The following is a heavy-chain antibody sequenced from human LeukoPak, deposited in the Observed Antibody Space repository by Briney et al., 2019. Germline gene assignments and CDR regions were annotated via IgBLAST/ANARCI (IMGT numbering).Heavy chain of an antibody. Sequence: SETLSLTCTVSGGSISSSSAYWNWIRQPPGKGLEWIGYITGSIYFSGSTKYDPSLESRVTMSVDTSKNQFSLTLSSVTAADTAVYYCARDSRDYGSGSYWDVWGQGTTVTVSS. CDR2: ITGSIYFSGST. CDR1: GGSISSSSAY. J-gene: IGHJ6*02. V-gene: IGHV4-61*01. D-gene: IGHD3-10*01. CDR3: ARDSRDYGSGSYWDV.